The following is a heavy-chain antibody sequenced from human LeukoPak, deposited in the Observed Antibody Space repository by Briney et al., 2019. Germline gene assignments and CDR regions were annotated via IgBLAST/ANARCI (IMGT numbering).Heavy chain of an antibody. CDR1: GFTFGDYA. D-gene: IGHD2-21*01. CDR3: SRDDGCGGDCYYRYYYMDV. V-gene: IGHV3-49*04. J-gene: IGHJ6*03. CDR2: IRSKAYGGTT. Sequence: GGSLRLSCTASGFTFGDYAMSWVGQAPGKGLEWVGFIRSKAYGGTTEYAASVKGRFTISRDDSKSIAYLQMSSLKTEDTAVYYCSRDDGCGGDCYYRYYYMDVWGKGTTVTVSS.